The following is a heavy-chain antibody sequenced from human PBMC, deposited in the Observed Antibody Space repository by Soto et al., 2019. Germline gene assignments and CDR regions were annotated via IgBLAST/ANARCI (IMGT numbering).Heavy chain of an antibody. J-gene: IGHJ5*02. CDR2: IYYTGST. CDR1: GGSINSGDSY. V-gene: IGHV4-31*03. Sequence: SETLSLTCSVSGGSINSGDSYWNWIRQNPGKGLEWIWFIYYTGSTYCNPSLRSRCSMSLDTSENQFSLKLSSVTAADTAVYYCARSIDPWGQGTLVT. CDR3: ARSIDP.